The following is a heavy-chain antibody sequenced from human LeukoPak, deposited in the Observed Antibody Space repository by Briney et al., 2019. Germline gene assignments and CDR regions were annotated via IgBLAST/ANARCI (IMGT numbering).Heavy chain of an antibody. J-gene: IGHJ4*02. Sequence: GASVKVSCKASGYTFTSYAMHWVRQAPGQRLEWMGWINAGNGNTKYSQEFQGRVTITRDTSASTAYMELSSLRSEDMAVYYCARGSWGSSGSNLYFDYWGQGTLVTVSS. V-gene: IGHV1-3*03. CDR2: INAGNGNT. CDR1: GYTFTSYA. D-gene: IGHD3-22*01. CDR3: ARGSWGSSGSNLYFDY.